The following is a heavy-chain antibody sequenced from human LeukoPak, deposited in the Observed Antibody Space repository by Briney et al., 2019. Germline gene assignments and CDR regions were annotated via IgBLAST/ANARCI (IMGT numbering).Heavy chain of an antibody. CDR1: GYTFTTHD. D-gene: IGHD3-10*01. Sequence: ASVKVSCKTSGYTFTTHDINWVRQATGQGLEWMGWMNPNSGNTGYAQKFQGRVTMTKNTSSSTAYMELSSLRSDDTAVYYCARWGITMVRGVIDPSGDYGMDVWGKGTTVTVSS. CDR2: MNPNSGNT. V-gene: IGHV1-8*01. J-gene: IGHJ6*04. CDR3: ARWGITMVRGVIDPSGDYGMDV.